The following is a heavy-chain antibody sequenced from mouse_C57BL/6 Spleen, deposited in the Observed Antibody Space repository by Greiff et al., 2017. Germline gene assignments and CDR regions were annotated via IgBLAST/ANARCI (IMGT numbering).Heavy chain of an antibody. CDR3: ASHYGSSFFAY. CDR1: GYTFTSYW. J-gene: IGHJ3*01. V-gene: IGHV1-64*01. CDR2: IHPNSGST. D-gene: IGHD1-1*01. Sequence: QVQLQQPGAELVKPGASVKLSCKASGYTFTSYWMHWVKQRPGQGLEWIGMIHPNSGSTNYNEKFKSKATLTVDKSSSTAYMQLSSLTSEDSAVYYCASHYGSSFFAYWGQGTLVTVSA.